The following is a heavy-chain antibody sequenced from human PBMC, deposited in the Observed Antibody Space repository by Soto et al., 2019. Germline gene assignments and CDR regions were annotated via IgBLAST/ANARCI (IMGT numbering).Heavy chain of an antibody. CDR2: ISYDGSNK. V-gene: IGHV3-30*03. CDR1: GFTFSSYG. Sequence: PGGSLRLSCAASGFTFSSYGMHWVRQAPGKGLEWVAFISYDGSNKYYADSVKGQFTISRDNSKNTLYLQMNSLGAEDTAVYYCARVRMILIAHDAFHMWGQGTMVTVSS. D-gene: IGHD3-22*01. J-gene: IGHJ3*02. CDR3: ARVRMILIAHDAFHM.